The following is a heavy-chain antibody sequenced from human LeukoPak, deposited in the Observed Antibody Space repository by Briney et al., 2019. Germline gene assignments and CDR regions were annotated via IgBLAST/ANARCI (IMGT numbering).Heavy chain of an antibody. CDR1: GYTFTSYY. CDR3: ARAAPLSSGYVPLFDY. J-gene: IGHJ4*02. D-gene: IGHD3-22*01. V-gene: IGHV1-46*01. Sequence: ASVKVSCKASGYTFTSYYMHWVRQAPGQGLEWMGIINPSGGSTSYAQKCQGRVTMTRDMSSSTVYMELSRLSSEDTAVYYCARAAPLSSGYVPLFDYWGQGTLVTVSS. CDR2: INPSGGST.